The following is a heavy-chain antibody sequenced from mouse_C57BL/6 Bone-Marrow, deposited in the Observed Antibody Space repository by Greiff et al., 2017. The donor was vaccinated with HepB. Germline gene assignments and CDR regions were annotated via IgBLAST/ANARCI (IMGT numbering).Heavy chain of an antibody. D-gene: IGHD2-4*01. CDR1: GFSLTSYC. CDR3: ARHHYDYHWYFDV. J-gene: IGHJ1*03. CDR2: IWSDGSA. V-gene: IGHV2-6-1*01. Sequence: VQLVESGPGLVAPSQSLSITCTVSGFSLTSYCVHWVRQPPGKGLEWLVVIWSDGSATYKSALKSRLSISKDNSKGQVVLKMNSHQTDDTAMYYCARHHYDYHWYFDVWGTGTTVTVSS.